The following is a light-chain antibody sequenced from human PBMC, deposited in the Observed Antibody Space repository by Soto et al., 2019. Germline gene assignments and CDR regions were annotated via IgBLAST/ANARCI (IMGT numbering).Light chain of an antibody. CDR2: EVN. V-gene: IGLV2-14*01. Sequence: SALTQPASVSGSPGQSITISCTGTSSDVGGYNYVSWYQQHPGNAPRLMIYEVNNRPSGVPNRFSGSKSGNTASLTISGLQAEDEADYYCSSKTSSRTPFVFGTGTKVNVL. CDR3: SSKTSSRTPFV. J-gene: IGLJ1*01. CDR1: SSDVGGYNY.